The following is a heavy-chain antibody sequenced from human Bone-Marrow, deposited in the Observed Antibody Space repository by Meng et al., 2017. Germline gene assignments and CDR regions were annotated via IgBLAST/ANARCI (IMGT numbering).Heavy chain of an antibody. Sequence: SETLSLTCTVSGGSISSYYWSWIRQPPEGGLEWIGYIYYSGSTNYNPSLKSRVTISVDTSKNQFSLKLSSVTAADTAVYYCARGYTYYYDSSGYYHDYYYYGMDVWGQGTTVTVSS. CDR2: IYYSGST. V-gene: IGHV4-59*01. CDR3: ARGYTYYYDSSGYYHDYYYYGMDV. CDR1: GGSISSYY. J-gene: IGHJ6*02. D-gene: IGHD3-22*01.